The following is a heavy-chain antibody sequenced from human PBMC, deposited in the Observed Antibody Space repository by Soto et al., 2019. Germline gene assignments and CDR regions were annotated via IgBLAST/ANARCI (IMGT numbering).Heavy chain of an antibody. D-gene: IGHD3-10*01. CDR1: GDTFSNYA. V-gene: IGHV1-69*13. CDR2: IIPIFTTA. J-gene: IGHJ6*02. CDR3: ARGYYGSGTYYPYYYYYRLDV. Sequence: ASLKVSCKASGDTFSNYAISWVRQAPGQGLEWMGGIIPIFTTANYAQRFQGRVTITADESTSTAYMELSSLRSEDTAVYYCARGYYGSGTYYPYYYYYRLDVWGQGTTVTVSS.